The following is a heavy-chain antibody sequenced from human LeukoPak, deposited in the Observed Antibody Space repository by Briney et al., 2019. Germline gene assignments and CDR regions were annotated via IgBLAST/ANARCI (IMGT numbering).Heavy chain of an antibody. J-gene: IGHJ4*02. CDR3: ASVGYDILTGSFDY. V-gene: IGHV1-3*01. Sequence: KFQGRVTITRDTSASTAYMGLSSLRSEDTAVYYCASVGYDILTGSFDYWGQGTLVTVSS. D-gene: IGHD3-9*01.